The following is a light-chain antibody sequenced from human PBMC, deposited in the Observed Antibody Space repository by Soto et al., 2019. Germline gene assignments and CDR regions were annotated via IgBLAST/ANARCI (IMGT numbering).Light chain of an antibody. CDR1: QDVSIS. CDR3: QQYNNWPLT. J-gene: IGKJ4*01. CDR2: DAS. V-gene: IGKV3-11*01. Sequence: MLTQSPATLSLSPGDRAILSCRASQDVSISLGWYQQKPGQAPRLLIYDASNRATGIPDRFSGSGSGTDFTLTISSLEPEDFAVYYCQQYNNWPLTFGGGTKVEIK.